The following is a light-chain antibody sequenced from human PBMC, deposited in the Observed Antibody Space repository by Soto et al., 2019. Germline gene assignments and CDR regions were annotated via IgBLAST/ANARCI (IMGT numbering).Light chain of an antibody. J-gene: IGKJ1*01. V-gene: IGKV1-5*03. Sequence: DIQMTQSPSTLSASVGDKVTITCRASQSVSNWLAWYQQKPGKAPNLLIYKASNLQSGVPSRFSGRGSGTGFALTISTLQPDDIATYYCQQYNSYSWTFDQGTKVEIK. CDR2: KAS. CDR3: QQYNSYSWT. CDR1: QSVSNW.